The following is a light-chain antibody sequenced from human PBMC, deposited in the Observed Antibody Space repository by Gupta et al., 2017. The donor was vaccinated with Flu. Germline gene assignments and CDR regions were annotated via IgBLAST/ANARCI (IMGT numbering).Light chain of an antibody. CDR1: QSILYRSNNQNY. V-gene: IGKV4-1*01. CDR3: QQYYGVPYT. Sequence: DIVMTQSPDSLAVSLAERATINCKSSQSILYRSNNQNYLTWYQQKPGQPPKLLSYWASTRASGVPDRFVGSASGTDFTLTSSRLQAKDAAVYYCQQYYGVPYTFGQGTKLEIK. J-gene: IGKJ2*01. CDR2: WAS.